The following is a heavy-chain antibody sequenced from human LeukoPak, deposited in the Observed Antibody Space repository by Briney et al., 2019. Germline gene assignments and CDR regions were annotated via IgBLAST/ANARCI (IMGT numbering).Heavy chain of an antibody. J-gene: IGHJ4*02. V-gene: IGHV3-21*01. D-gene: IGHD5-24*01. CDR2: ISSSSSYI. CDR3: ARDYKGPDY. CDR1: GFSFRSHW. Sequence: GGSLRLSCVGSGFSFRSHWVNWVRQSPGKGLEWVSSISSSSSYIYYADSVKGRFTISRDNAKNSLYLQMNSLRAEDTAVYYCARDYKGPDYWGQGTLVTVSS.